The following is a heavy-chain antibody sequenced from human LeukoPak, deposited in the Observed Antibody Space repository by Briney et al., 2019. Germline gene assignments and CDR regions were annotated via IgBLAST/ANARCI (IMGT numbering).Heavy chain of an antibody. V-gene: IGHV4-34*01. J-gene: IGHJ4*02. CDR1: GGSFSGYY. CDR3: ARGTVAATQIDY. D-gene: IGHD6-19*01. CDR2: VNHSGGT. Sequence: SETLSLTCAVYGGSFSGYYWSWIRQSPGKGLEWIGEVNHSGGTNYNPSLKSRVTISVDTSKNQFSLKLSSVTAADTAVYYCARGTVAATQIDYWGQGTLVTVSS.